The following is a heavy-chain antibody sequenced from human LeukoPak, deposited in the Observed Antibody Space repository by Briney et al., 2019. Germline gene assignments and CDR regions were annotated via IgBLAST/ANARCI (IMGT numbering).Heavy chain of an antibody. D-gene: IGHD3-22*01. CDR1: GLTFSNAW. CDR3: TTLFGAYYYDSSGFYYPFDY. CDR2: IKSKTDGGAT. J-gene: IGHJ4*02. V-gene: IGHV3-15*01. Sequence: KPGGSLRLSCAASGLTFSNAWMSWVRQAPGKGLEWVGRIKSKTDGGATDYTAPVKGRFTILRDDSKNTLYLQMNSLKTEDTAVYYCTTLFGAYYYDSSGFYYPFDYWGQGTLVTVSS.